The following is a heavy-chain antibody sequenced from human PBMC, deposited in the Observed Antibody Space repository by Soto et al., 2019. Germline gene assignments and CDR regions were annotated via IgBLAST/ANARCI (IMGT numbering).Heavy chain of an antibody. CDR3: AKERRYSFDAFDI. J-gene: IGHJ3*02. V-gene: IGHV3-30*18. Sequence: QEQLVESGGGVVQAGRSLRLSCAASGFTFNFFGMHWVRQAPGKGLAWVAVISYDGSEKYYADSVKGRFTMSRDNSKNMVYLEMSSLRPDDTSVYYCAKERRYSFDAFDIWGHGTMVTVSS. CDR1: GFTFNFFG. CDR2: ISYDGSEK. D-gene: IGHD5-12*01.